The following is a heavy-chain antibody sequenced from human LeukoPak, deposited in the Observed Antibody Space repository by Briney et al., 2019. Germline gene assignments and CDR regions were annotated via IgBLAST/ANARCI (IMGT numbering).Heavy chain of an antibody. CDR3: ARGSYDL. CDR2: IKYDGSEM. Sequence: PGGSLRLSCAASGFTFSFHLMTWVRQAPGKGLEWVANIKYDGSEMYYVDSVKGRFTISRDNAKSSLFLQMNSLRAEDTAVYYCARGSYDLWGQGTLVTVS. V-gene: IGHV3-7*01. D-gene: IGHD3-10*01. CDR1: GFTFSFHL. J-gene: IGHJ5*02.